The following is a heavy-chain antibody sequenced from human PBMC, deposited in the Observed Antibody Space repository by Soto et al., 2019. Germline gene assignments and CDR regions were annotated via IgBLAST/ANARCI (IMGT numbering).Heavy chain of an antibody. J-gene: IGHJ6*02. CDR2: ISGSGGST. V-gene: IGHV3-23*01. Sequence: RQETGKGLEWVSAISGSGGSTYYADSVKGRFTISRDNSKNTLYLQMNSLRAEDTAVYYCAANRGYNYYYGMDVWGQGTTVTVSS. D-gene: IGHD3-22*01. CDR3: AANRGYNYYYGMDV.